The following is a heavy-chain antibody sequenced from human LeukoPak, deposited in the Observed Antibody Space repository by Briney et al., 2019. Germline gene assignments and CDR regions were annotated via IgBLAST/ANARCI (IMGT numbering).Heavy chain of an antibody. CDR1: GFTFSGSA. CDR3: TSRGGNAQTAFDY. D-gene: IGHD4-23*01. V-gene: IGHV3-73*01. J-gene: IGHJ4*02. Sequence: GGSLKLSCAASGFTFSGSAMRWVRQASGKGLEWVGRIRSKANSYATAYAALVKGRFTISRDDSKNTAYLQMNSLKTEDTAVYYCTSRGGNAQTAFDYWGQGTLVTVSS. CDR2: IRSKANSYAT.